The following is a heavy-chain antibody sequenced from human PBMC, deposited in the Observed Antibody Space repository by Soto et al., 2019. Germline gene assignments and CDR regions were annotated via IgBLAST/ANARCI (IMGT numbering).Heavy chain of an antibody. Sequence: SVKVSSKSSGGTLSIYSINWVRQAPGQGPEWMGKIIPKYGIATYAQKFQGRVSITADKPTGTAYMELSSLRSEDTAVYYCARVNGDTYGYGYFEHCGQGSQLTVSS. D-gene: IGHD5-18*01. CDR2: IIPKYGIA. J-gene: IGHJ1*01. CDR3: ARVNGDTYGYGYFEH. CDR1: GGTLSIYS. V-gene: IGHV1-69*02.